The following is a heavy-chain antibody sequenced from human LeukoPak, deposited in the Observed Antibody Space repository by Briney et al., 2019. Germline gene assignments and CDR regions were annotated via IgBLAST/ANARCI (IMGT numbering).Heavy chain of an antibody. CDR1: RFTFSSYT. V-gene: IGHV3-21*01. J-gene: IGHJ4*02. Sequence: GGSLRLSCAASRFTFSSYTMNWVRQAPGKGLEWVSSISSNSKYIFYADSVKGRLTISRDNAKNSLYLQMNSLRAEDTAVYYCAYGDYRSFWGQGTLVTVSS. CDR3: AYGDYRSF. CDR2: ISSNSKYI. D-gene: IGHD4-17*01.